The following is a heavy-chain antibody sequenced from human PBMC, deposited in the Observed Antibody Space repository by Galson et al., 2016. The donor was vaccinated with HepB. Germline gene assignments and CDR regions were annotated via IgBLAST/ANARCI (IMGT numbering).Heavy chain of an antibody. CDR1: GYRFSNNW. CDR3: ARQNGSMDY. D-gene: IGHD2-8*01. J-gene: IGHJ4*02. Sequence: QSGAEVKKPGESLKISCKGSGYRFSNNWIGWVRQMPGKGLEWMGIIYPDDSDTTYSPSFEGQVNISADKSISTAYIQWTSLKASDTAMYYCARQNGSMDYWGQGTLVIVPA. V-gene: IGHV5-51*01. CDR2: IYPDDSDT.